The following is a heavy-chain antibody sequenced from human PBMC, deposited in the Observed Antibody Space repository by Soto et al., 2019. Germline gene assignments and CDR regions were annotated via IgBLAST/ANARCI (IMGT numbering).Heavy chain of an antibody. J-gene: IGHJ1*01. Sequence: GESLKSSCQTSGYSFTIYWINWVRQVPGKGLEWMGRIHPSDSYTEFNPSFQGHVTMSVDTSLSAAYLQWSSLKASDTAIYYCARLPTTVLIAFWGQGTLVTVSS. D-gene: IGHD4-17*01. V-gene: IGHV5-10-1*01. CDR3: ARLPTTVLIAF. CDR2: IHPSDSYT. CDR1: GYSFTIYW.